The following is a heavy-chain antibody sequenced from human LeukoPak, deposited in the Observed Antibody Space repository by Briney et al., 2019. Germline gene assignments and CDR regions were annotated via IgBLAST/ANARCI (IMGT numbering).Heavy chain of an antibody. CDR1: GFTFSSYA. CDR2: ISGSGGST. Sequence: PGGSLRLSCAASGFTFSSYAMSWVRQAPGKGLEWVSAISGSGGSTYYADSVKGRFTISRDNSKNTLYLQMNSLRAEDTAVYYCANPGPRDYGDYEYALDIWGQGTMVTVSS. J-gene: IGHJ3*02. D-gene: IGHD4-17*01. CDR3: ANPGPRDYGDYEYALDI. V-gene: IGHV3-23*01.